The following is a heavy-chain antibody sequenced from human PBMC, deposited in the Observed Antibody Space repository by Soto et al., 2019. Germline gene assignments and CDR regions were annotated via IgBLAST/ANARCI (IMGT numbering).Heavy chain of an antibody. CDR3: AKDLRRAFYGMDV. Sequence: QVQLVESGGGVVQPGRSLRLSCVASGFTFNSYGMHWVRQAPGKGLEWVTLLSNDGSNEYYADSVKGRFTISRDNSKNTLYLQMNSLRAEDTAVYYCAKDLRRAFYGMDVWGQGTTVTVSS. D-gene: IGHD3-9*01. CDR2: LSNDGSNE. CDR1: GFTFNSYG. J-gene: IGHJ6*02. V-gene: IGHV3-30*18.